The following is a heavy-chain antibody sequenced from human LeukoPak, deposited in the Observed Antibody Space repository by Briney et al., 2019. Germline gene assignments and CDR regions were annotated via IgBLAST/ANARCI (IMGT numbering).Heavy chain of an antibody. CDR2: LYSGDTT. Sequence: GGSLTLSCEASGFTVATKYMNWVHQAPGKGLEWVSILYSGDTTYYSDSVKGRFTVSRDSSKNTLYLHINSLRAEDTAVYYCARVGDHFHWYLDLWGRGALVTASS. CDR3: ARVGDHFHWYLDL. D-gene: IGHD3-3*02. J-gene: IGHJ2*01. CDR1: GFTVATKY. V-gene: IGHV3-53*01.